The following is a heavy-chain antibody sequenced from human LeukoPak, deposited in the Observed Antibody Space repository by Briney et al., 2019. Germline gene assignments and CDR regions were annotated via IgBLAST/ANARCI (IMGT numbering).Heavy chain of an antibody. CDR2: ISSSSSYI. D-gene: IGHD3-22*01. Sequence: GGSLRLSCAASGFTFSSYSMNWVRQAPGKGLEWVSSISSSSSYIYYADSVKGRFTIYRDNDKNSLYLQMNSLRAEDTAVYYCARILKRITMIVGAFDIWGQGTMVTVSS. CDR1: GFTFSSYS. V-gene: IGHV3-21*01. CDR3: ARILKRITMIVGAFDI. J-gene: IGHJ3*02.